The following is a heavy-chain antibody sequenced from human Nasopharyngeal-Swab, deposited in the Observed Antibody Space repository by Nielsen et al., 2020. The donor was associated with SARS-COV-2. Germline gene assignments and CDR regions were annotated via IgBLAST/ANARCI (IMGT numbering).Heavy chain of an antibody. CDR3: AKDFRHNYDYWSGYFTN. V-gene: IGHV3-23*01. CDR1: RFTFSSCA. D-gene: IGHD3-3*01. CDR2: ISGSGPRT. Sequence: GGSLRLSCAASRFTFSSCAMTWVRQAPGKGLQWLSTISGSGPRTYYADSVKGRLTISRDNSQNTLYLQMNSLRAEDTAVYYCAKDFRHNYDYWSGYFTNWGQGTLVTVSS. J-gene: IGHJ4*02.